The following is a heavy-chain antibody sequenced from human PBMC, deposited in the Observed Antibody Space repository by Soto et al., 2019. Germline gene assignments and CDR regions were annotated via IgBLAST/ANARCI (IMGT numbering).Heavy chain of an antibody. CDR3: AREGSAPYYYYGMDV. CDR1: GYTFTTYG. Sequence: QVQLEQSGAEVKKPGDSMKVSCKASGYTFTTYGISWVRQAPGQGLEWMGWINGYNGNTDYPQKLQGSVTMTTDTSTSTAYMELRSLRSDDTAVYYCAREGSAPYYYYGMDVWGQGTTVTVSS. CDR2: INGYNGNT. D-gene: IGHD6-19*01. J-gene: IGHJ6*02. V-gene: IGHV1-18*01.